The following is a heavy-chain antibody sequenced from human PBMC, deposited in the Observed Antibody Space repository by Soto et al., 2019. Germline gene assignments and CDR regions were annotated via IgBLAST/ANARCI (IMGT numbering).Heavy chain of an antibody. Sequence: VQLLESGGGLIQPGGSLRLSCAASGFTFSSYAMSWVRQAPGKGLEWVSSISGNTYTTYYADSVKGRFTISRDNSENTLFLQLISLRAEDTAIYYCAKDRLKLAATGGDAFDIWGQGTMVTVSS. D-gene: IGHD6-13*01. J-gene: IGHJ3*02. CDR2: ISGNTYTT. V-gene: IGHV3-23*01. CDR3: AKDRLKLAATGGDAFDI. CDR1: GFTFSSYA.